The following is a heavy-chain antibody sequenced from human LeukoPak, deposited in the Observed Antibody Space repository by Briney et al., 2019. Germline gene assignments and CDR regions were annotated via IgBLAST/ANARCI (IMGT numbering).Heavy chain of an antibody. CDR2: ISGSGGST. V-gene: IGHV3-23*01. CDR3: AKGSDGDDYYYYMDV. Sequence: GGSLRLSCAASGFTFSSYAMSWVRQAPGKGLEWVSAISGSGGSTYYADSVKGRFTISRDNSKNTLYLQMNSLRDEDTAVYYCAKGSDGDDYYYYMDVWGKGTTVTISS. CDR1: GFTFSSYA. D-gene: IGHD4-17*01. J-gene: IGHJ6*03.